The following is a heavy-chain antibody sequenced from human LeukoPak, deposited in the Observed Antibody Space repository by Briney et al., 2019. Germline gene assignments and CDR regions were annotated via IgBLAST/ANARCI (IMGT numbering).Heavy chain of an antibody. CDR2: IYTSGST. V-gene: IGHV4-4*07. Sequence: SETLSLTCTVSGGSISSYYWSWIRQPAGKGLEWIGRIYTSGSTNYNPSLKSRVTMSVDTSKNQFSLKLSSVTAADTAVYYCARGSAAFYSSSWYFWFDPWGQGTLVTVSS. CDR3: ARGSAAFYSSSWYFWFDP. CDR1: GGSISSYY. J-gene: IGHJ5*02. D-gene: IGHD6-13*01.